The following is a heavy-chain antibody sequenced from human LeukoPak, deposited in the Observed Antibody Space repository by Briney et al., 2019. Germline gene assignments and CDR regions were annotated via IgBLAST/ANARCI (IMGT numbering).Heavy chain of an antibody. J-gene: IGHJ4*02. V-gene: IGHV3-7*01. CDR2: IKQDGSET. CDR3: ATGRAAHLFDY. D-gene: IGHD6-6*01. CDR1: GFTFTTHW. Sequence: PGGSLRLSCAASGFTFTTHWMIWVRQAPGKGLEWVANIKQDGSETYYVDSVKGRFTISRDNAKNPLYLQMNSLRAEDTAIYYCATGRAAHLFDYWGQGILVTVSS.